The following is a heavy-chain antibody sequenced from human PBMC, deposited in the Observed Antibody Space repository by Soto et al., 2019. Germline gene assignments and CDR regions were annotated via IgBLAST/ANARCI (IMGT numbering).Heavy chain of an antibody. CDR3: ARASAYYGDFPYDS. D-gene: IGHD4-17*01. CDR1: GYTFTGYD. Sequence: QVQLVQSGAEVKKPGASVKVSCKASGYTFTGYDMHWVRQAPGQGLEWMGWINPNSGGTNFAEMFQGCVTMTRDTSISAAYMELSRLRSDDTAVYYCARASAYYGDFPYDSWGQGTLVTVSS. V-gene: IGHV1-2*04. J-gene: IGHJ4*02. CDR2: INPNSGGT.